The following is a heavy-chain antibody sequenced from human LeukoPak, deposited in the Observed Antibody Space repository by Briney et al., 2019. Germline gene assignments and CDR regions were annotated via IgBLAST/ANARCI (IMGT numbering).Heavy chain of an antibody. Sequence: ASVKVSCTASGYTFTGYYMHWVRQAPGQGLEWMGWINPNSGGTNYAQKFQGRVTMTRDTSISTAYMELSRLRSDDTAVYYCARAGIVVVPAAHDTYYYGMDVWGQGTTVTVSS. D-gene: IGHD2-2*01. V-gene: IGHV1-2*02. J-gene: IGHJ6*02. CDR1: GYTFTGYY. CDR2: INPNSGGT. CDR3: ARAGIVVVPAAHDTYYYGMDV.